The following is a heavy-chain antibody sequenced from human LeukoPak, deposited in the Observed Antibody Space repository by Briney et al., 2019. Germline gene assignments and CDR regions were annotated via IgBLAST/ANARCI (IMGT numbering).Heavy chain of an antibody. D-gene: IGHD3-22*01. V-gene: IGHV3-21*01. Sequence: GALRPSCAASGFSFNTYAMNWVCQAPGKGLEWVSSISSSSSYIYYADSVKGRFTISRDNAKNSLYLQMNSLRAEDTAVYYCARDRDDSSGYYNFDYWGQGTLVTVSS. CDR2: ISSSSSYI. J-gene: IGHJ4*02. CDR3: ARDRDDSSGYYNFDY. CDR1: GFSFNTYA.